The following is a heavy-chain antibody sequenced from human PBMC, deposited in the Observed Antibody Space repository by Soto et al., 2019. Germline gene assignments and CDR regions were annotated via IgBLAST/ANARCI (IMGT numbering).Heavy chain of an antibody. D-gene: IGHD6-13*01. V-gene: IGHV3-53*01. CDR1: GLTVSSSY. Sequence: GGSLRLSCAASGLTVSSSYMSWVRQAPGKGLQWVSVIYSAGSTYYANSVKGRFTISRDISTNMVYLQMSSLTDEDTAVYYCAKPASYSSSWFYYYYGMDVWGQGTTVTVSS. CDR3: AKPASYSSSWFYYYYGMDV. J-gene: IGHJ6*02. CDR2: IYSAGST.